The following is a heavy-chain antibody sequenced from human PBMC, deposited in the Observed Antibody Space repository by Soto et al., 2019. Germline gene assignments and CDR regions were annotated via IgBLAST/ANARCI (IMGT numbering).Heavy chain of an antibody. CDR3: ATDRTQLQSQSHNYHGMDV. Sequence: GASGKVSCKASGYTFTGYYIHWVRLAPGQGLEWMGWISPVTGGTKSAQKFQGRVTMTRDTSITTAYMELSGLTSDDTAVYYCATDRTQLQSQSHNYHGMDVWGQGTPVTVSS. J-gene: IGHJ6*02. CDR1: GYTFTGYY. CDR2: ISPVTGGT. D-gene: IGHD6-13*01. V-gene: IGHV1-2*02.